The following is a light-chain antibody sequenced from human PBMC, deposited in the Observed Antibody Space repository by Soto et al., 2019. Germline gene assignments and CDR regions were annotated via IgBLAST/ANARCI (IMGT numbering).Light chain of an antibody. V-gene: IGKV1-39*01. Sequence: DIQMTQSPSSLSASIGDIITITCRASQSISTYLNWYQQKPGKAPKLLIYGASTLQNGVPSRFSGSGSATDYTLTISGLQSEDFATYSCQQSFSTPPLTFGGGTKVEMK. J-gene: IGKJ4*01. CDR2: GAS. CDR1: QSISTY. CDR3: QQSFSTPPLT.